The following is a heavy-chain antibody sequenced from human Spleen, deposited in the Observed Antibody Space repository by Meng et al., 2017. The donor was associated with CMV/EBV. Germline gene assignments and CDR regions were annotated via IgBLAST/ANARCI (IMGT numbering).Heavy chain of an antibody. CDR3: ARGHCSSTRCYSRFDP. CDR2: INHSGGT. D-gene: IGHD2-2*02. J-gene: IGHJ5*02. CDR1: GGSCSGYY. Sequence: YGGSCSGYYWSWIRQPPGKGLEWIGEINHSGGTNYNPSLKSRVTISVDTSNNQFSLKLTSVTAADTAIYHCARGHCSSTRCYSRFDPWGQGTLVTVSS. V-gene: IGHV4-34*01.